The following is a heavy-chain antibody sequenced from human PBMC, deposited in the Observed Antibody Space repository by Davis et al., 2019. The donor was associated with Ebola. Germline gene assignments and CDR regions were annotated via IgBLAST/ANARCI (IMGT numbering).Heavy chain of an antibody. D-gene: IGHD4-17*01. V-gene: IGHV1-18*01. J-gene: IGHJ4*02. CDR2: ISAYNGNT. Sequence: ASVHVSCKASGGTFSSYAISWVRQAPGQGLEWMGWISAYNGNTNYAQKFQGRVTITRDTSASTAYMELSSLRSEDTAVYYCARAAPKITVTTYDYWGQGTLVTVSS. CDR1: GGTFSSYA. CDR3: ARAAPKITVTTYDY.